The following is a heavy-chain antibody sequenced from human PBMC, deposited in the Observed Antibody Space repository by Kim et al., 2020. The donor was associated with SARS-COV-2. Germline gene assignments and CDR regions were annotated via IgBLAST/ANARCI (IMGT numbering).Heavy chain of an antibody. CDR3: AVPLRPIRVVVVPAADGFDY. D-gene: IGHD2-2*01. J-gene: IGHJ4*02. CDR2: ISYDGSNK. V-gene: IGHV3-30-3*01. CDR1: GFTFSSYA. Sequence: GGSLRLSCAASGFTFSSYAMHWVRQAPGKGLEWVAVISYDGSNKYYADSVKGRFTISRDNSKNTLYLQMNSLRAEDTAVYYCAVPLRPIRVVVVPAADGFDYWGQGTLVTVSS.